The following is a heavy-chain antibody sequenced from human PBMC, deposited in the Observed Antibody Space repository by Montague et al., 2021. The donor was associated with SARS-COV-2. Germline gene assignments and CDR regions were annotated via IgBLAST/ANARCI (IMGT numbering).Heavy chain of an antibody. CDR2: IYYSGST. Sequence: SETLSLTCTVSGGSISSSSYYWGWIRQPPEKGLEWIGSIYYSGSTYYNPSLKSRVTISVDTSKNQFSLKLSSVTAADTVVYYCARESGSGSYLVYWGQGTLVTVSS. D-gene: IGHD3-10*01. V-gene: IGHV4-39*01. J-gene: IGHJ4*02. CDR1: GGSISSSSYY. CDR3: ARESGSGSYLVY.